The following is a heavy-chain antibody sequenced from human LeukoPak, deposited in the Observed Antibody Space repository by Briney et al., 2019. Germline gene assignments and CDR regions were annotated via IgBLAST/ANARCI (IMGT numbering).Heavy chain of an antibody. CDR2: IYYSGST. J-gene: IGHJ6*02. V-gene: IGHV4-59*01. Sequence: SETLSLTCAVSGGSISSYYWSWIRQPPGKGLEWIGYIYYSGSTNYNPSLKSRVTISVDTSKNQFSLKLSSVTAADTAVYYCARDRRNYYYYGMDVWGQGTTVTVSS. CDR3: ARDRRNYYYYGMDV. CDR1: GGSISSYY.